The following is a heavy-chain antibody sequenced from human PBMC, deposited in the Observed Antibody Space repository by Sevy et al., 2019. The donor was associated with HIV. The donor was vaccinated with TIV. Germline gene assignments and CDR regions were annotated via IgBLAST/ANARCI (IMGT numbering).Heavy chain of an antibody. CDR1: EFIFTGYW. D-gene: IGHD3-16*01. Sequence: GGSLRLSCAASEFIFTGYWMDWVRQAPGKGLEWVANIDQDGSDKRYVDSVRGRFTISRDNANNFLYLQMSSLRADDTAVYYCARAGGWGNINHSNQILDIWGHGTKVTVSS. V-gene: IGHV3-7*01. CDR2: IDQDGSDK. J-gene: IGHJ3*02. CDR3: ARAGGWGNINHSNQILDI.